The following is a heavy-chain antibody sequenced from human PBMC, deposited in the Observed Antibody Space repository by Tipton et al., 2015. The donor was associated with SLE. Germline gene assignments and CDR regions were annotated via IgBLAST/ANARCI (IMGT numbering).Heavy chain of an antibody. Sequence: RLSCTTSGFTFGDYAMTWVRQAPGKGLEWVGFVRSNTYGGTTEYAASVEGRFTISRDDSKSIASLQMNSLKSEDTAVYYCTRGDVGSLPSYGMDVWGQGTTVIVSS. D-gene: IGHD6-13*01. J-gene: IGHJ6*02. CDR3: TRGDVGSLPSYGMDV. CDR1: GFTFGDYA. V-gene: IGHV3-49*04. CDR2: VRSNTYGGTT.